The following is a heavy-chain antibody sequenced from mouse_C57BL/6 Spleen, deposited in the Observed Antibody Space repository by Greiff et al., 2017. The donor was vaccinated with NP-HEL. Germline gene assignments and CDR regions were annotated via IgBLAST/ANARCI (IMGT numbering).Heavy chain of an antibody. Sequence: EVQLQESGPGLVKPSQSLSLTCSVTGYSITSGYYWNWIRQFPGNKLEWMGYISYDGSNNYNPSLKNRISITRDTSKNQFFLKLNSVTTEDTATYYCARDWDYYGSSYWFAYWGQGTLVTVSA. CDR1: GYSITSGYY. J-gene: IGHJ3*01. D-gene: IGHD1-1*01. V-gene: IGHV3-6*01. CDR3: ARDWDYYGSSYWFAY. CDR2: ISYDGSN.